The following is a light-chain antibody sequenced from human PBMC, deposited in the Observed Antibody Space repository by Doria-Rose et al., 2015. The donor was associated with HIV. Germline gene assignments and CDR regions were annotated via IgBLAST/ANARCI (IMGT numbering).Light chain of an antibody. J-gene: IGKJ5*01. CDR2: DAS. Sequence: TQSPGTLSLSPGERATLSCRASRRVKSSYLAWYQQRPGQAPRLLIYDASTRATGIPDRFSGSGSGTDFTLTISRLEPEDVAVYYCRQYGTSRGSFGQGTRLEIK. V-gene: IGKV3-20*01. CDR3: RQYGTSRGS. CDR1: RRVKSSY.